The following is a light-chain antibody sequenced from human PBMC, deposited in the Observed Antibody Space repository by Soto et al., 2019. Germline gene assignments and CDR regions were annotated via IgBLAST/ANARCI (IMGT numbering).Light chain of an antibody. CDR3: QQYCSSST. J-gene: IGKJ1*01. V-gene: IGKV3-20*01. CDR1: QSVSNNY. Sequence: ALKESLCTLALPPGARATLPGRASQSVSNNYLAWYQQKPGQAPRLLIYGASNRATGIPDRFSGSGSGTDFTLTSSRLAPEDFAVYYCQQYCSSSTFGQGTKVDIK. CDR2: GAS.